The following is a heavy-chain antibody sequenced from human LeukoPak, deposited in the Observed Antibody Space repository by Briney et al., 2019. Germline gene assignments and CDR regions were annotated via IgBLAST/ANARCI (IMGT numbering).Heavy chain of an antibody. CDR2: ISYDGSNK. J-gene: IGHJ4*02. CDR1: GFTFSSYA. V-gene: IGHV3-30*04. D-gene: IGHD3-16*02. CDR3: ARDPSHYVWGSYRYTGMDY. Sequence: GGSLRLSCAASGFTFSSYAMHWVRQAPGKGLEWVAVISYDGSNKYYADSVKGRFTISRDNSKNTLYLQMNSLRAEDTAVYCCARDPSHYVWGSYRYTGMDYWGQGTLVTVSS.